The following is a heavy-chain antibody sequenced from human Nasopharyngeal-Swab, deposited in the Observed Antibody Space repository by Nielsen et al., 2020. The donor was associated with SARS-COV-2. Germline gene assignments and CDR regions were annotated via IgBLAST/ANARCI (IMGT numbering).Heavy chain of an antibody. D-gene: IGHD3-22*01. CDR3: ARDHSYYDSNGYYFDY. V-gene: IGHV4-39*07. CDR2: INYSGNT. CDR1: GDSIRSITYY. Sequence: SETLSLTCTVSGDSIRSITYYWVWIRQPPGTGLEWIGSINYSGNTYYNPSLKSRVTMSVDTSKNQFSLKLSSVTAADTAVYYCARDHSYYDSNGYYFDYWGLGTLVTVSS. J-gene: IGHJ4*02.